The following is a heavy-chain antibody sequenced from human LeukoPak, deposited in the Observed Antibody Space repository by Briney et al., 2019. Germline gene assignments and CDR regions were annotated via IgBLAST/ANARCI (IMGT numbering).Heavy chain of an antibody. J-gene: IGHJ5*02. Sequence: ASVKVSCKASGYTFTSFDINWVRQATGQGLEWMGWMNPNSGNTGYAQKFQGRVTITRNTSISTAYMELSSLRSEDTAVYYCARGSETYYDFWSGYYNWFDPWGQGTLVTVSS. CDR2: MNPNSGNT. V-gene: IGHV1-8*01. D-gene: IGHD3-3*01. CDR3: ARGSETYYDFWSGYYNWFDP. CDR1: GYTFTSFD.